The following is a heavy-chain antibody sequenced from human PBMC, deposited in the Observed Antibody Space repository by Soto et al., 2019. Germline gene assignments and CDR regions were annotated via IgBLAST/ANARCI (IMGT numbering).Heavy chain of an antibody. CDR2: IYYSGST. D-gene: IGHD6-19*01. CDR1: GGSISSYY. J-gene: IGHJ6*02. Sequence: KPSETLSLTCTVSGGSISSYYWSWIRQPPGEGLEWIGYIYYSGSTNYNPSLKSRVTISVDTSKNQFSLKLSSVTAADTAVYYCATTSDSSGWYRRNYYGMDVWGQGTTVTVSS. CDR3: ATTSDSSGWYRRNYYGMDV. V-gene: IGHV4-59*01.